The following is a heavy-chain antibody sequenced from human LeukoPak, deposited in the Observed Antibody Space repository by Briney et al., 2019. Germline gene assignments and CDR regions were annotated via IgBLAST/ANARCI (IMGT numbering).Heavy chain of an antibody. CDR2: IYSGGST. Sequence: GGSLRLSWAASGFTVSSSYTSWVRQAPGKGLEWVSVIYSGGSTYYADSVKGRFTISRDNSKNTLYLQMSSLRVEDTAVYYCARGPETAMVPRYWGQGTLVTVSS. D-gene: IGHD5-18*01. J-gene: IGHJ4*02. CDR3: ARGPETAMVPRY. V-gene: IGHV3-53*01. CDR1: GFTVSSSY.